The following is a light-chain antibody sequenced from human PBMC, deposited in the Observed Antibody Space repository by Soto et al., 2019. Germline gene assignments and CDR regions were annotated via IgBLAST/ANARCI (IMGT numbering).Light chain of an antibody. J-gene: IGKJ4*01. CDR1: QSINSD. Sequence: EIVMTQSPATLAVSPGETTRLSCRASQSINSDVAWYQQKLGQTPRLLIHGASTRATGIAARFSGSGSGTEFTLTISSLQSEDFATYYCQQYNYWPVTFGGGTKVEIK. CDR2: GAS. CDR3: QQYNYWPVT. V-gene: IGKV3-15*01.